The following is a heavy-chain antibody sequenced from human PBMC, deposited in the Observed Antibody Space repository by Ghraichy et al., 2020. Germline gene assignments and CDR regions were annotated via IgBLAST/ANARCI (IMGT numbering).Heavy chain of an antibody. D-gene: IGHD2-2*01. CDR2: IYNSGST. V-gene: IGHV4-31*03. CDR3: ASLNRLQRTQYQLPRYTDV. J-gene: IGHJ6*03. Sequence: SETLSLTCTVSGGSISSGGYYWSWIRQHPGKGLEWIGYIYNSGSTYYNPSLKSRVTMSVDTSKNQFSLKLSSVTAADTAVYYCASLNRLQRTQYQLPRYTDVWGKGTTVTVSS. CDR1: GGSISSGGYY.